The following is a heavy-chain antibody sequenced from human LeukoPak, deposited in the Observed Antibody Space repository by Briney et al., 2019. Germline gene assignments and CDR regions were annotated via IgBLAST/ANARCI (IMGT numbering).Heavy chain of an antibody. CDR3: ARVAGTISLYYYYYMDV. D-gene: IGHD6-19*01. CDR2: INPNSGGT. V-gene: IGHV1-2*02. Sequence: HWASVKVSCKASGYTFTGYYMHWVRQAPGQGLEWMGWINPNSGGTNYAQKFQGRVTMTRDTSISTAYMELSRLRSDDTAVYYCARVAGTISLYYYYYMDVWGKGTTVTVSS. CDR1: GYTFTGYY. J-gene: IGHJ6*03.